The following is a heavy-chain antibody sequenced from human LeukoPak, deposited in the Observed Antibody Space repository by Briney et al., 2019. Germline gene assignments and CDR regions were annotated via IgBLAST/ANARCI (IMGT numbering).Heavy chain of an antibody. J-gene: IGHJ4*02. CDR2: INKDGSTT. D-gene: IGHD7-27*01. Sequence: GGSLRLSCAASGFTFSDYWMHWVRQAPREGLVWVSRINKDGSTTHYADSVKGRFTISRDNSKNTLYLQMNSLRAEDAAIYYCATIGDRRTGELYRIDYWGQGTLVTVSS. CDR3: ATIGDRRTGELYRIDY. V-gene: IGHV3-74*01. CDR1: GFTFSDYW.